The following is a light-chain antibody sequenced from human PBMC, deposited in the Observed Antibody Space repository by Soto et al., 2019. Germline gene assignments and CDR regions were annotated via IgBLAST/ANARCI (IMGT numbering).Light chain of an antibody. Sequence: QSVLTQPASVSGSPGQSITISCTGTSSDVGGYNYVSWYQQHPGKAPKLMIYEVSNRPSGVSNRFSGSKSGNTASLTISGLQDEDEADYYCSSYTSSSTLVFGNGTKLTVL. V-gene: IGLV2-14*01. CDR1: SSDVGGYNY. J-gene: IGLJ1*01. CDR2: EVS. CDR3: SSYTSSSTLV.